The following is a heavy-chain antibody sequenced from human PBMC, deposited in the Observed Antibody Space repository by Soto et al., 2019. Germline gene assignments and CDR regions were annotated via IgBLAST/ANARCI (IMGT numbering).Heavy chain of an antibody. Sequence: GASVKVSCKASGYTFTGYYMHWVRQAPGQGLEWMGWINPNSGGTNYAQKLQGRVTMTRDTSTSTAYMELSRLRSDDTAVYYCAVRSRARDNSSGYSPFDYWGQGTLVTVSS. CDR2: INPNSGGT. CDR3: AVRSRARDNSSGYSPFDY. J-gene: IGHJ4*02. CDR1: GYTFTGYY. D-gene: IGHD3-22*01. V-gene: IGHV1-2*02.